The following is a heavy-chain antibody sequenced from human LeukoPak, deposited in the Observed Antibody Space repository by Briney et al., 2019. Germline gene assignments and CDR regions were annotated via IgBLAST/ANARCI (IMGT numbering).Heavy chain of an antibody. V-gene: IGHV4-34*01. Sequence: SETLSLTCAVYGGSFSGYYWSWIRQPPGKGLEWIGEINHSGSTNYNPSLKSRVTISVDTSKNEVSLKLSSVTAADTAVYYCARRFVDPWGQGTLVTVSS. D-gene: IGHD3-3*01. CDR2: INHSGST. J-gene: IGHJ5*02. CDR1: GGSFSGYY. CDR3: ARRFVDP.